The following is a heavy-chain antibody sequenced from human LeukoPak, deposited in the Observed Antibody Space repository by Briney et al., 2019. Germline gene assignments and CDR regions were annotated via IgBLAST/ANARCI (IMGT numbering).Heavy chain of an antibody. D-gene: IGHD5-18*01. CDR2: ISGSGGSR. Sequence: PGGTLRLSCAASGFTFSSYGISWVRQAPGKGLEWVSGISGSGGSRYYADSVKGRFTISRDNSKNTLYLQMNSLRAEDTAVYYCAKDLGWIQFGYWGQGALVTVSS. CDR3: AKDLGWIQFGY. CDR1: GFTFSSYG. J-gene: IGHJ4*02. V-gene: IGHV3-23*01.